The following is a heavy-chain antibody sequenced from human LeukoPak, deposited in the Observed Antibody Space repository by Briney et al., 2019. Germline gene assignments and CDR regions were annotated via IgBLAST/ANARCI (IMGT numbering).Heavy chain of an antibody. J-gene: IGHJ4*02. V-gene: IGHV3-74*01. CDR3: ARVYETNGYLY. Sequence: GGSLRHSCAASGFTFSNFWRHWVRQAPGKGLVWVALIYGDGGFTRYADSVKGRFTISRDNAKNTVYLQMNSLRVEDTAVYYCARVYETNGYLYWGQGSLVTVSS. D-gene: IGHD3-22*01. CDR2: IYGDGGFT. CDR1: GFTFSNFW.